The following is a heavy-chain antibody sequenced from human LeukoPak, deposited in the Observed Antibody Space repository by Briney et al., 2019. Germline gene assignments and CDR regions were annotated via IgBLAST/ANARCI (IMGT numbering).Heavy chain of an antibody. Sequence: SETLSLTCTVSGGSISSGGYYWSWIRQPPGKGLEWIGSIYYGGSTYYNPSLKSRVTISVDTSKNQFSLKLSSVTAADTAVYYCASDDYNNYVGGPFDYWGQGTLVTVSS. CDR2: IYYGGST. CDR3: ASDDYNNYVGGPFDY. D-gene: IGHD4-11*01. CDR1: GGSISSGGYY. V-gene: IGHV4-39*01. J-gene: IGHJ4*02.